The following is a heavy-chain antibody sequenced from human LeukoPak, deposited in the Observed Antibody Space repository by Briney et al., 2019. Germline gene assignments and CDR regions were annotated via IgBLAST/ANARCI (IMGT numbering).Heavy chain of an antibody. V-gene: IGHV1-69*04. Sequence: SVKVSCKASGGTFSSYAISWVRQAPGQGLEWMGRIIPILGIANYAQKFQGRVTITADKSTSTAYMELSSLRSEDTAVYYCARNSVAGKEMDVWGQGTRVTVSS. CDR2: IIPILGIA. J-gene: IGHJ6*02. CDR1: GGTFSSYA. CDR3: ARNSVAGKEMDV. D-gene: IGHD6-19*01.